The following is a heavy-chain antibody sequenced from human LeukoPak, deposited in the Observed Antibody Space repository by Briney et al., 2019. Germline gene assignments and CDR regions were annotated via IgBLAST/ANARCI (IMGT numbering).Heavy chain of an antibody. CDR2: ISGGGTNT. D-gene: IGHD6-13*01. V-gene: IGHV3-23*01. Sequence: GGSLRLSCAASGFTFSSYAMSWVRQAPGKGLEWVSAISGGGTNTYYADSVKGRFTVSRDNSKTTRYLQMNSLRAEDSAVYYCAKGAAVGTLVKNWFDPWGQGTLVTVS. J-gene: IGHJ5*02. CDR3: AKGAAVGTLVKNWFDP. CDR1: GFTFSSYA.